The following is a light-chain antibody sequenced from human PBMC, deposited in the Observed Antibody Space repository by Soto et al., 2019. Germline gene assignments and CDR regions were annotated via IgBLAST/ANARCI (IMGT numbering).Light chain of an antibody. CDR1: SGHSSYA. CDR3: HTWGTGPFV. Sequence: QLVLTQSPSASASLGASVKLTCTLSSGHSSYAIAWHQQQPEKGPRYLMKLNSDGSHSKGDGIPDRFSGSSSGAERYLTISSLQSEDEADYYCHTWGTGPFVFGTGTKVTVL. V-gene: IGLV4-69*01. CDR2: LNSDGSH. J-gene: IGLJ1*01.